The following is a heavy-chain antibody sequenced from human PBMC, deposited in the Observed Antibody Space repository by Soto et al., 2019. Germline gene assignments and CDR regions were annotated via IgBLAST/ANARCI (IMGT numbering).Heavy chain of an antibody. D-gene: IGHD5-18*01. V-gene: IGHV4-39*01. CDR1: GGSISGTSYY. CDR2: IYYSGTT. CDR3: ARPVQSPYNYGFGYFDH. Sequence: PSETLSLTCTVSGGSISGTSYYWGWIRQPPGKGLEWIGTIYYSGTTYYNPSLKSRVTMSVDTSKNQFSLKLSSVTAADTAVYYCARPVQSPYNYGFGYFDHWGQGILVTVSS. J-gene: IGHJ4*02.